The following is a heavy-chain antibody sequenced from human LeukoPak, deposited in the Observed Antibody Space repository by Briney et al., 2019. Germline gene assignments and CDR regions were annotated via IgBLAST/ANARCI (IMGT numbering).Heavy chain of an antibody. Sequence: PSETLSLTCTVSGGSISSYYWSWIRQPAGKGLEWIGRIYTSGSTNYNPSLTSRVTISVDTSKNQFSLKLSSVTAADTAVYYCARGLGGWLVRGGPSYYYMDVWGKGTTVTISS. V-gene: IGHV4-4*07. CDR3: ARGLGGWLVRGGPSYYYMDV. D-gene: IGHD6-19*01. J-gene: IGHJ6*03. CDR2: IYTSGST. CDR1: GGSISSYY.